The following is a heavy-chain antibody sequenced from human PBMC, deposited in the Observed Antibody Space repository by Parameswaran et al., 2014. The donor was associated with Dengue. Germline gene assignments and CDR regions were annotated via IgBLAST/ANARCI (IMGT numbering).Heavy chain of an antibody. CDR1: GFTFSSYA. CDR2: TSGSGGST. J-gene: IGHJ4*02. Sequence: GSLRLSCAASGFTFSSYAMSWVRQAPGKGLEWVSATSGSGGSTYYADSVKGRFTISRDNSKNTLYLQMNSLRAEDTAVYYCASPSPRGAQYSGYEAYWGQGTLGHRLL. D-gene: IGHD5-12*01. CDR3: ASPSPRGAQYSGYEAY. V-gene: IGHV3-23*01.